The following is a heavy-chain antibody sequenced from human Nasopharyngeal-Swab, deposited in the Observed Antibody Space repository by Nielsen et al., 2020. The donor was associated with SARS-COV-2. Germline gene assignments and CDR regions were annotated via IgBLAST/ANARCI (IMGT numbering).Heavy chain of an antibody. D-gene: IGHD3-10*01. V-gene: IGHV3-21*01. Sequence: GESLKISCAASGFTFSSYSMNWVRQAPGKGLEWVSSISSSGSHKYYADSMKGRFTISRDNAKSSLYLQLSSLRAEDTAVYYCARVEEYYYGSGSLSDNWGQGTLVTVSS. CDR1: GFTFSSYS. J-gene: IGHJ4*02. CDR3: ARVEEYYYGSGSLSDN. CDR2: ISSSGSHK.